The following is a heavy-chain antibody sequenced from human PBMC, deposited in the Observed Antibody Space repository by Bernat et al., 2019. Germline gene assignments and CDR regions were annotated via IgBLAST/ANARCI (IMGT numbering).Heavy chain of an antibody. Sequence: QVQLVQSGAEVKKPGASVKVSCKVSGYTFTSYGISWVRQAPGQGLEWMGWISAYNGNTNYAQKLQGRVTMTTDTSTSTAYMELRSLRSDDTAVYYCARDRRYCSGGSCYSVDFDYWGQGTLFTVSS. V-gene: IGHV1-18*04. J-gene: IGHJ4*02. CDR1: GYTFTSYG. CDR3: ARDRRYCSGGSCYSVDFDY. CDR2: ISAYNGNT. D-gene: IGHD2-15*01.